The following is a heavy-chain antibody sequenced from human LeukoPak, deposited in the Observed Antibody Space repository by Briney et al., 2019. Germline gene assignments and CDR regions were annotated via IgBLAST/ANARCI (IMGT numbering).Heavy chain of an antibody. CDR3: ARGGCSSTSCYTGYDY. J-gene: IGHJ4*02. CDR2: INPNSGGT. D-gene: IGHD2-2*02. V-gene: IGHV1-2*06. Sequence: GASVKVSCKASGYTFTGYYMHWVRQAPGQGLEWMGRINPNSGGTNYAQKFQGRVTMTTDTSTSTAYMELRSLRSDDTAVYYCARGGCSSTSCYTGYDYWGQGTLVTVSS. CDR1: GYTFTGYY.